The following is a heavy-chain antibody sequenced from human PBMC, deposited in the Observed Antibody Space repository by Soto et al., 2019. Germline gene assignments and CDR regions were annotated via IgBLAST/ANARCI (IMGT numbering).Heavy chain of an antibody. D-gene: IGHD1-26*01. J-gene: IGHJ6*02. CDR2: IYPGDSDT. V-gene: IGHV5-51*01. CDR1: GYSFTSYW. Sequence: GESLKISCKGSGYSFTSYWIGWVRQVPGKGLEWMGIIYPGDSDTRYSPSFQGQVTISADKSISTAYLQWSSLKASDTAMYYCARTSSGSFPYYYYGMDVWGQGTTVTVSS. CDR3: ARTSSGSFPYYYYGMDV.